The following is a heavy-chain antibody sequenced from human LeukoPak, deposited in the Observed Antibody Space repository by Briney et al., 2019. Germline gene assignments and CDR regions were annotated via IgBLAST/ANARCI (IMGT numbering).Heavy chain of an antibody. D-gene: IGHD3-22*01. CDR1: GASISSYY. CDR3: AGLVGRYSSGLYYYYFDY. J-gene: IGHJ4*02. Sequence: SETLSLTCTVSGASISSYYWSWIRQPPGKGLEWIGDIYYSGSIKYNPSLKSRVTMSVDTSKNQFSLKLSSVTAADTAVYYCAGLVGRYSSGLYYYYFDYWGQGTLVTVSS. CDR2: IYYSGSI. V-gene: IGHV4-59*12.